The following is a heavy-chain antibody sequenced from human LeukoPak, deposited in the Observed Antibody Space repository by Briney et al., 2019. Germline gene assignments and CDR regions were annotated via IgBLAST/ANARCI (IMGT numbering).Heavy chain of an antibody. CDR1: GGSISSSSYY. D-gene: IGHD3-3*01. CDR2: IYYSGST. J-gene: IGHJ4*02. CDR3: ARGQRLRLYYFDY. V-gene: IGHV4-39*07. Sequence: PSETLSLTCTVSGGSISSSSYYWGWIRQPPGKGLEWIGSIYYSGSTYYNPSLKSRVTISVDTSKNQFSLKLSSVTAADTAVYYCARGQRLRLYYFDYWGQGTLVTVSS.